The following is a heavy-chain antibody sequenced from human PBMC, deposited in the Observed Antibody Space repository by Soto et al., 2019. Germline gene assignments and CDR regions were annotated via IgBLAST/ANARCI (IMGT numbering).Heavy chain of an antibody. D-gene: IGHD6-6*01. Sequence: ASVKVSCKASGYTFTGYYMHWVRQAPGQGLERMGWINPNSGGTNYAQKFQGWVTMTRDTSISTAYMEPSRLRSDDTAVYYCAREGSSSSKGYYYYGMDVWGQGTTVTVSS. CDR2: INPNSGGT. J-gene: IGHJ6*02. V-gene: IGHV1-2*04. CDR3: AREGSSSSKGYYYYGMDV. CDR1: GYTFTGYY.